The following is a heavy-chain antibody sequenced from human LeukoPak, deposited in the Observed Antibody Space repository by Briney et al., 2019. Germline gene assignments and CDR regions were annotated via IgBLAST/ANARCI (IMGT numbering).Heavy chain of an antibody. CDR2: INPNSGGT. J-gene: IGHJ6*02. Sequence: ASVKVSCKASGYTFTGYYMHWVRQAPGQGPEWMGWINPNSGGTNYAQKFQGRVTMTRDTSISTAYMELSRLRSDDTAVYYCARGWEYYYYGMDVWGQGTTVTVSS. CDR3: ARGWEYYYYGMDV. V-gene: IGHV1-2*02. D-gene: IGHD1-26*01. CDR1: GYTFTGYY.